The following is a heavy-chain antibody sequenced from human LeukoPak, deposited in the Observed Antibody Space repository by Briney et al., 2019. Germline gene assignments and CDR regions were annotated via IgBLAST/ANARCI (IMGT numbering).Heavy chain of an antibody. CDR1: GFTFSSYG. CDR2: IRYDGSNK. J-gene: IGHJ5*02. Sequence: GGSLRLSCAASGFTFSSYGMHWVRQAPGKGLEWVAFIRYDGSNKYYADSVKGRFTISRDNSKNTLYLQMNSLRAEDTAVYYCAKVTGTANWFDPWGQGTLVTVSS. D-gene: IGHD3-9*01. V-gene: IGHV3-30*02. CDR3: AKVTGTANWFDP.